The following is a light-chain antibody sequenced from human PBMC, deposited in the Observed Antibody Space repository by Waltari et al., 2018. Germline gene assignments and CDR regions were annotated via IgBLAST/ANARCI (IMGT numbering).Light chain of an antibody. CDR2: AAS. J-gene: IGKJ2*01. CDR1: QGISSY. V-gene: IGKV1-8*01. Sequence: AIRMTQSPSSFSASTGDRVTITCRASQGISSYFAWYQQKPGKAPKLLIYAASPLQSGVPSRFSGSGSGTDFALTISCLQSEDFATYFCQQYYSYPYTFGQGTKLEIK. CDR3: QQYYSYPYT.